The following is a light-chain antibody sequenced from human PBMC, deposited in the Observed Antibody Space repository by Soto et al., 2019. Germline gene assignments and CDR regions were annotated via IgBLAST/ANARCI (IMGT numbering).Light chain of an antibody. CDR2: DAS. V-gene: IGKV3-11*01. J-gene: IGKJ5*01. CDR3: QQRSNWPHT. Sequence: EIVLTQSPATLSVSAGERATLSCRASQSVSSYLAWYQHKPGQAPRLLIYDASNRATGIPARFSGSGSGTDFTLTISSLEPEDFAVYYCQQRSNWPHTFGQGTRLEIK. CDR1: QSVSSY.